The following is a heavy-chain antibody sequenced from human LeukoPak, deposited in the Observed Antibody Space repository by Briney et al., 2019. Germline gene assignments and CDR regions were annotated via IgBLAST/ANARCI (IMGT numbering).Heavy chain of an antibody. V-gene: IGHV3-74*01. CDR1: GSTFSNYYW. J-gene: IGHJ4*02. Sequence: GGSLRLSCAASGSTFSNYYWMYWVRQAPGKGLVWVSRINCDGSSTSYADSVKGRFTISRDNAKNTLYLQMNTLRAEDTAVYYCARDRRETYCGGDCCPGSIDYWGQGTLVTVSS. CDR3: ARDRRETYCGGDCCPGSIDY. D-gene: IGHD2-21*02. CDR2: INCDGSST.